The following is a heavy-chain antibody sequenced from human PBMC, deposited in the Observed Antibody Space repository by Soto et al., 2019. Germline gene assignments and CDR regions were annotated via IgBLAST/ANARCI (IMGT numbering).Heavy chain of an antibody. CDR3: STSVYCTFTTCYDYYGLDV. V-gene: IGHV1-69*01. D-gene: IGHD2-8*01. CDR1: GGTFSSYS. Sequence: QVQLVQSGAEVKKPGSSVKVSCKASGGTFSSYSINWVRQAPGQGLEWMGGIIPFFGTTSYAQKFQGRVTITADASTSTVYMELSSLTSEVTALYYCSTSVYCTFTTCYDYYGLDVWGQGTTVTVSS. J-gene: IGHJ6*02. CDR2: IIPFFGTT.